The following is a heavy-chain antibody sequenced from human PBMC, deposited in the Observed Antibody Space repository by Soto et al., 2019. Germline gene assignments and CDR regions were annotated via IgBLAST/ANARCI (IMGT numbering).Heavy chain of an antibody. CDR2: IYYSGST. D-gene: IGHD6-6*01. CDR1: GGSISSSSYY. CDR3: ARLTSRVSSPPFDY. V-gene: IGHV4-39*01. J-gene: IGHJ4*02. Sequence: QLQLQESGPGLVKPSETLSLTCTVSGGSISSSSYYWGWIRQPPGKGLEWIGSIYYSGSTYYNPSLKSRVTISVDTSKNQFSLKLSSVSAADTAVYYCARLTSRVSSPPFDYWGQGTLVTVSS.